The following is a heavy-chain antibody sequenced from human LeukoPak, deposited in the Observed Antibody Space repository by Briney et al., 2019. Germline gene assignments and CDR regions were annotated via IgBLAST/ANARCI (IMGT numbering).Heavy chain of an antibody. D-gene: IGHD4-17*01. J-gene: IGHJ5*02. CDR1: GFTFSSYA. CDR2: FSVSDGIT. V-gene: IGHV3-23*01. Sequence: PGGSLRLSCAASGFTFSSYAMSWVRQAPGKGLEWVSGFSVSDGITYYADSVKGRFTISRDNPKKSLYLQMNSLRAEDTAVYYCARGATTTRFGRFDPWGQGTLVIVSS. CDR3: ARGATTTRFGRFDP.